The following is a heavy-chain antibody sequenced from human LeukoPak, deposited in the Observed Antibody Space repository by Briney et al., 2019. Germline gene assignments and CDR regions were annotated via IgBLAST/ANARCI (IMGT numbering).Heavy chain of an antibody. J-gene: IGHJ4*02. CDR1: GGSFSGYY. CDR3: ASTNCSGGSCYVHY. V-gene: IGHV4-34*01. Sequence: PSETLSLTCAVYGGSFSGYYWSWIRRPPGKGLEWIGEINHSGSTNYNPSLKSRVTISVDTSKNQFSLKLSSVTAADTAVYYCASTNCSGGSCYVHYWGQGTLVTVSS. D-gene: IGHD2-15*01. CDR2: INHSGST.